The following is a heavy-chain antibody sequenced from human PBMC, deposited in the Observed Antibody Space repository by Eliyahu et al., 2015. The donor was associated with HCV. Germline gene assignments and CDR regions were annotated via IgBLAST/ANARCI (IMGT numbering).Heavy chain of an antibody. CDR2: IKSKSEGETR. J-gene: IGHJ5*02. D-gene: IGHD3-9*01. V-gene: IGHV3-15*01. Sequence: EVQLVESGGGLVKPGGSLRVSXXXSGFTFSNAWXNWXRQAPGKGLEWVARIKSKSEGETRDYAAPVKGRFTISRDDSKNTMYLQMNSLKTEDTATYYCTTGAVNGYPWGQGTLVTVSS. CDR1: GFTFSNAW. CDR3: TTGAVNGYP.